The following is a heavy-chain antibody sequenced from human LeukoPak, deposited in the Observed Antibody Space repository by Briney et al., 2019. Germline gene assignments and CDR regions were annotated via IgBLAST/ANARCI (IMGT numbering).Heavy chain of an antibody. D-gene: IGHD5-12*01. CDR1: GYTFTGYY. J-gene: IGHJ6*03. CDR3: ARGGYSGYDYHYYYYMDV. CDR2: IIPIFGTA. V-gene: IGHV1-69*05. Sequence: ASVKVSCKASGYTFTGYYMHWVRQAPGQGLEWMGGIIPIFGTANYAQKFQGRVTITTDESTSTAYMELSSLRSEDTAVYYCARGGYSGYDYHYYYYMDVWGKGTTVTVSS.